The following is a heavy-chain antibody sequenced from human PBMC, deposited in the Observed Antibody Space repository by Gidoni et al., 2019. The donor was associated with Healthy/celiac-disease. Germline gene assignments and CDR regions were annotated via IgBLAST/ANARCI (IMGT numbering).Heavy chain of an antibody. Sequence: QVQLQPWGAGLLKPSETLSLTCAVYGASFSGHYWRWIRQPPGKGLEWIGEINHSGSTNYNPSLKSRVTISVDTSKNQFSLKLGSVTAADTAVYYCARGPRASLGYCSGGSCYWFDPWGQGTLVTVSS. V-gene: IGHV4-34*01. J-gene: IGHJ5*02. CDR1: GASFSGHY. CDR3: ARGPRASLGYCSGGSCYWFDP. CDR2: INHSGST. D-gene: IGHD2-15*01.